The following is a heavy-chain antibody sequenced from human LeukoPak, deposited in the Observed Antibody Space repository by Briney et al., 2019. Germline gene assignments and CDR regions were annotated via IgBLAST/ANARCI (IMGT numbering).Heavy chain of an antibody. CDR1: EYPFTGYY. CDR2: INPNTGGT. CDR3: ARGRGGDWTNYFDY. D-gene: IGHD2-21*02. V-gene: IGHV1-2*02. Sequence: GASVKVSCKASEYPFTGYYMHWLRQASGQGLEWMGWINPNTGGTKYAQKFQGRVTMTRDTSITTAYMELSSLRSDDTAVFYCARGRGGDWTNYFDYWGQGSLVTVSS. J-gene: IGHJ4*02.